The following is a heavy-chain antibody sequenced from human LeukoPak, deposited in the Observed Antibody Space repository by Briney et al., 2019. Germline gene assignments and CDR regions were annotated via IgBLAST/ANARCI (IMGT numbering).Heavy chain of an antibody. Sequence: PGGSLRLSCAASGFTFSSYAMSWVRQAPGKGLEWVSAISGSGGSTYYADSVKGRFTISRDNSKNTLYLQMNSLRAEDTAVYYCAKLGGPYYYYYGMDVWGQGTTVTVSS. D-gene: IGHD2-15*01. CDR2: ISGSGGST. J-gene: IGHJ6*02. CDR1: GFTFSSYA. CDR3: AKLGGPYYYYYGMDV. V-gene: IGHV3-23*01.